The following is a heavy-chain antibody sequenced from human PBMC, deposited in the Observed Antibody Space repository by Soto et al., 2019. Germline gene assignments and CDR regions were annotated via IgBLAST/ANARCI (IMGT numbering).Heavy chain of an antibody. D-gene: IGHD3-22*01. Sequence: QVQLVESGGGVVQPGRSLRLSCAASGFTFSSYAMHWVRQAPGKGLEWVAVISYDGSNKYYADSVKGRFTISRDNSKNTLYLQMNSLRAEDTAVYYCARDDSSSGYFDYWGQGTLVTVSS. CDR2: ISYDGSNK. CDR3: ARDDSSSGYFDY. V-gene: IGHV3-30-3*01. J-gene: IGHJ4*02. CDR1: GFTFSSYA.